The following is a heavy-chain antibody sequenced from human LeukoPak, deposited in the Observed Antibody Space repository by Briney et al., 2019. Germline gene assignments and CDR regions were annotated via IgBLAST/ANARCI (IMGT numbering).Heavy chain of an antibody. CDR3: AKDHGFINWFDP. CDR1: GFTFSSYA. Sequence: PGGSLRLSCAASGFTFSSYAMSWVRQAPGKGPEWVSAISGSGGSTYYADSVKGRFTISRDNSKSTLYLQMNSLRAEDTAVYYCAKDHGFINWFDPWGQGTLVTVSS. V-gene: IGHV3-23*01. J-gene: IGHJ5*02. D-gene: IGHD3-10*01. CDR2: ISGSGGST.